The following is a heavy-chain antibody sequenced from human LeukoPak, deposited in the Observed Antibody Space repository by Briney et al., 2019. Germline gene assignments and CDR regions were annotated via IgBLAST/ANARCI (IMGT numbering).Heavy chain of an antibody. Sequence: SLRLSCAASGFTFSAYSMNWVRQAPGKGLEWVSSISSGSRYIYYADSVKGRFTISRDNAKDSLYLQMNSLRAEDTAVYYCAKCSGGNCYHSDDHWGQGTLVTVSS. J-gene: IGHJ5*02. CDR1: GFTFSAYS. D-gene: IGHD2-15*01. V-gene: IGHV3-21*01. CDR3: AKCSGGNCYHSDDH. CDR2: ISSGSRYI.